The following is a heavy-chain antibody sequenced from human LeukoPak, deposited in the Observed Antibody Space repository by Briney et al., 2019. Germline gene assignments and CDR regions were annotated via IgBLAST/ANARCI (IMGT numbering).Heavy chain of an antibody. CDR3: AKGSYDILTGAFPY. CDR1: GFTFDDYA. J-gene: IGHJ4*02. D-gene: IGHD3-9*01. Sequence: GGSLRLSCAASGFTFDDYAMHWVRQAPGKGLEWVSGISWNSGSIGYADSVKGRFTISRDNAKNSLYLQMNSLRAEDTALYYCAKGSYDILTGAFPYWGQGTLVTVSS. V-gene: IGHV3-9*01. CDR2: ISWNSGSI.